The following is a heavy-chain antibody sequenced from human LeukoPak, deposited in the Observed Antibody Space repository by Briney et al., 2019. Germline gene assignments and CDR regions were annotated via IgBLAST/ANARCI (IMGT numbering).Heavy chain of an antibody. J-gene: IGHJ4*02. V-gene: IGHV3-30*03. CDR2: ISDDGSDK. CDR1: GFTFSSYG. Sequence: PGGSLRLSCAASGFTFSSYGMNWVRQAPGKGLEWVAVISDDGSDKYYGDSVLGRFTISRDDSENTLFLEMKSLRAEDTAVYYCVPSFSGSFVWGQGTPVTVSS. D-gene: IGHD3-10*01. CDR3: VPSFSGSFV.